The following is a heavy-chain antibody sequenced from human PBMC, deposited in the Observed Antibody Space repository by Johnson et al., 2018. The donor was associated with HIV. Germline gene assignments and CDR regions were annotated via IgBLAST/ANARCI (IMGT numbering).Heavy chain of an antibody. J-gene: IGHJ3*02. CDR3: ALEAVRSTDAFDI. CDR2: ISSGSHSI. V-gene: IGHV3-11*01. D-gene: IGHD3-10*01. Sequence: QMQLVESGGGVVQPGRSLRLSCAASGFAFSDYYMAWIRQAPGKGLEWVSFISSGSHSIYYADSVKARFTISRDNSKNTLYVQMNSLRAEDTAVYYCALEAVRSTDAFDIWGQGTMVIVSS. CDR1: GFAFSDYY.